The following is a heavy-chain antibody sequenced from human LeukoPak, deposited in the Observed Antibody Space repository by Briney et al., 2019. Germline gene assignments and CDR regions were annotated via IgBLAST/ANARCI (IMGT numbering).Heavy chain of an antibody. CDR1: GFTFSSYG. CDR2: IRYDGSNK. V-gene: IGHV3-30*02. Sequence: GGSLRLSCAASGFTFSSYGMHWVRQAPGKGLEWVAFIRYDGSNKYYADSVKGRSTISRDNSKNTLYLQMNSLRAEDTAVYYCAKGFKEWELRSYFDYWGQGTLVTVSS. J-gene: IGHJ4*02. CDR3: AKGFKEWELRSYFDY. D-gene: IGHD1-26*01.